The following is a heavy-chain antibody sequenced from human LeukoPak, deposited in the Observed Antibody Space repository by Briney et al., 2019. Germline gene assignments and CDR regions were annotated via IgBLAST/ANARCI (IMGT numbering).Heavy chain of an antibody. J-gene: IGHJ4*02. D-gene: IGHD3-10*01. CDR3: ARLMVRGVILY. Sequence: SETQSLTCTVSGGSISSYYWSWIRQPPGKGLEWIGEINHSGSTNYSPSLKSRVTISVDTSKNQFSLKLSSVTAADTAVYYCARLMVRGVILYWGQGTLVTVSS. V-gene: IGHV4-34*01. CDR2: INHSGST. CDR1: GGSISSYY.